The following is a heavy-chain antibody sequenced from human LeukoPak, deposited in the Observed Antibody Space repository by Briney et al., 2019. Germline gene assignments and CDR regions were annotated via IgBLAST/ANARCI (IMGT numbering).Heavy chain of an antibody. Sequence: ASVKVSCKASGYTFSDYYMHWVRQAPGQGLQWVGWINPNSGDTHCAQMFQGRVTMTRDTSINTAYMELRRVRSDDTAVYYCAKSAQYSSAWFTGSFDYWGQGTLVTVSS. J-gene: IGHJ4*02. CDR1: GYTFSDYY. CDR3: AKSAQYSSAWFTGSFDY. CDR2: INPNSGDT. V-gene: IGHV1-2*02. D-gene: IGHD6-13*01.